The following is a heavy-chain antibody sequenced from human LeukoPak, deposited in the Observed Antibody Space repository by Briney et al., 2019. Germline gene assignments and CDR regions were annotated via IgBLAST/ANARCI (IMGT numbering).Heavy chain of an antibody. J-gene: IGHJ6*03. CDR2: ISYDGSNK. V-gene: IGHV3-30-3*01. D-gene: IGHD6-13*01. CDR3: ARSSSWDRDYYYYMDV. Sequence: GGSLRLSCAASGFTFSSYAMHWVRQAPGKGLEWVAVISYDGSNKYYADSVKGRFTISRDNSKNTLYLQMNSLRAEDTAVYYCARSSSWDRDYYYYMDVWGKGTTVTVSS. CDR1: GFTFSSYA.